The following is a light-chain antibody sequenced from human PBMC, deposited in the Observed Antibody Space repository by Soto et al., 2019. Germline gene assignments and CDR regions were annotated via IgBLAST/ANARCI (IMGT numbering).Light chain of an antibody. Sequence: DFQMTQSPCSLSASVGDRVTITCHARRPIGSHLNWYQQKPGKAPKLLVYSTSNLQSGVPSGFSGSGSGTEFTLTISGLLPEDFAAYHCQQLYTLPFTFGQGTRLEIK. CDR2: STS. J-gene: IGKJ5*01. CDR1: RPIGSH. V-gene: IGKV1-39*01. CDR3: QQLYTLPFT.